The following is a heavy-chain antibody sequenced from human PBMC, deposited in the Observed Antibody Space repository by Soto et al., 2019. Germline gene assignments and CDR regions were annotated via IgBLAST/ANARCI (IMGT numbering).Heavy chain of an antibody. Sequence: VQLVESGGGLIQPGGSLRLSCAASGFTVSNNHMTWVRQAAGKGLELVSFVHGGGSTSYADSVKGRFTIPRDNSKNTLYLQMDSLRAEDTAIYYCAGRLTPAASLDYWGRGTLVTVSS. D-gene: IGHD2-2*01. CDR1: GFTVSNNH. CDR3: AGRLTPAASLDY. CDR2: VHGGGST. V-gene: IGHV3-53*01. J-gene: IGHJ4*02.